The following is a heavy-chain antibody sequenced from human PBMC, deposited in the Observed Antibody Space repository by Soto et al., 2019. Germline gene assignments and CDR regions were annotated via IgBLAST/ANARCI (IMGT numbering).Heavy chain of an antibody. J-gene: IGHJ4*02. CDR2: IIPILGIA. CDR3: ATDWPEGETRGGVC. D-gene: IGHD3-16*01. V-gene: IGHV1-69*02. CDR1: GGTFSSYT. Sequence: QVQLVQSGAEVKKPGSSVKVSCKASGGTFSSYTISWVRQAPGQGLEWMGRIIPILGIANYAQKFQGRVRIPANKSTSTANMELSSRITEGTAVYYWATDWPEGETRGGVCWGQGTLVTVSS.